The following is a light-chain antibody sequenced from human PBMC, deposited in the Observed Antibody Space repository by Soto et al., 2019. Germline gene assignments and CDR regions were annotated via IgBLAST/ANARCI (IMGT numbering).Light chain of an antibody. CDR1: SSDVGNYNL. J-gene: IGLJ1*01. V-gene: IGLV2-23*01. CDR3: CSYAGSSTFV. Sequence: QSALTQPASVSGSPGQSITISCTGTSSDVGNYNLVSWYQQYPGKAPKLMIYEGNKRPSGVSTRFSGSKSGNTASLTISGLQAEDEADYYCCSYAGSSTFVFGTGTKLTVL. CDR2: EGN.